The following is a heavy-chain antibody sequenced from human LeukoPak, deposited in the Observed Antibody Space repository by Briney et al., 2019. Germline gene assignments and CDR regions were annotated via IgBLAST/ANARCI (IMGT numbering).Heavy chain of an antibody. V-gene: IGHV1-2*02. CDR2: INPNSGGT. Sequence: ASVKVSCKASGYTFTGFYIHWLRQAPGQGPEWMGWINPNSGGTKYAQRLQGKVALTSDSSISTAYMEVSRLQSGDTAIHYCAREIPSNWNDAFDYWGQGTLVTVSS. D-gene: IGHD1-20*01. J-gene: IGHJ4*02. CDR3: AREIPSNWNDAFDY. CDR1: GYTFTGFY.